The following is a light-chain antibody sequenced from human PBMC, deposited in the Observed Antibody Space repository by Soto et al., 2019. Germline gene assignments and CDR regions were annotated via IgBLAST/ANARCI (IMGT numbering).Light chain of an antibody. J-gene: IGLJ1*01. V-gene: IGLV2-14*01. CDR1: GSDVGRYNY. CDR3: GSYTTTYVRI. CDR2: EVS. Sequence: QSVLTQPASVSGSPGQSITISCTGTGSDVGRYNYVSWYQQHPGRAPKLIIYEVSNRPSGVSDRFSGSKSGTVASLTISGLQAADEADYYCGSYTTTYVRIFGTGTKVTVL.